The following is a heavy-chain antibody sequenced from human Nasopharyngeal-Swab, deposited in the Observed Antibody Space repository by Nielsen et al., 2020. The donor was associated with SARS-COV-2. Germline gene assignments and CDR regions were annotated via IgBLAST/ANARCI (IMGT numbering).Heavy chain of an antibody. CDR2: INTNTGNP. Sequence: SVKVSCKASGYTFTSYAMNWVRQAPGRGLEWMGWINTNTGNPTYAQGFTGRFVFSLDTSVSTAYLQISSLKAEDTAVYYCARDHRTTIFGVVIIQGYYGMDVWGQGTTVTGSS. CDR1: GYTFTSYA. CDR3: ARDHRTTIFGVVIIQGYYGMDV. J-gene: IGHJ6*02. D-gene: IGHD3-3*01. V-gene: IGHV7-4-1*02.